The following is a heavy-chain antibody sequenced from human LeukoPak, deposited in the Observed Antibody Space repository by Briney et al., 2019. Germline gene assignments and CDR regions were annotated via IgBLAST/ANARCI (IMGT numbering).Heavy chain of an antibody. CDR2: IFYSGTT. J-gene: IGHJ4*02. CDR1: GGSISSGGYY. V-gene: IGHV4-61*08. Sequence: SETLSLTCTVSGGSISSGGYYWSWIRQPPGKGLEWIGYIFYSGTTNYNPSLKSRVAISIDTSKNQFSLKLSSVTAADTAIYYCAGHYSSSSAFSYWGQGSLVTVSS. D-gene: IGHD6-6*01. CDR3: AGHYSSSSAFSY.